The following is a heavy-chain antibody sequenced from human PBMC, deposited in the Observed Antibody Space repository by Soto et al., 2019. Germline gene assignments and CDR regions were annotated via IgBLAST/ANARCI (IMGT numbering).Heavy chain of an antibody. CDR1: GFTFSSYE. D-gene: IGHD3-22*01. J-gene: IGHJ4*02. CDR3: ARGCGDYYDSSGYYFDY. V-gene: IGHV3-48*03. CDR2: ISSSGSTI. Sequence: GGSLRLSCAASGFTFSSYEMNWVRQAPGKGLEWVSYISSSGSTIYYADSVKGRFTISRDNAKNSLYLQMNSLRAEDTAVYYCARGCGDYYDSSGYYFDYWGQGTLVTVSS.